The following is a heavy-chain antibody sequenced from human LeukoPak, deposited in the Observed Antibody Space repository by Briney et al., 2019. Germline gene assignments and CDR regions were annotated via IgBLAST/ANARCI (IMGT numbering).Heavy chain of an antibody. Sequence: ASVKVSCKASGYTFTSYAMNWVRQAPGQGLEWMGWINTNTGNPTYAQGFTGRFVFSLDTSVSTAYLQISSLKAEDTAVYYCASSRGIVVVPAAKEHPLDYWGQGTLVTVSS. CDR2: INTNTGNP. D-gene: IGHD2-2*01. CDR3: ASSRGIVVVPAAKEHPLDY. V-gene: IGHV7-4-1*02. CDR1: GYTFTSYA. J-gene: IGHJ4*02.